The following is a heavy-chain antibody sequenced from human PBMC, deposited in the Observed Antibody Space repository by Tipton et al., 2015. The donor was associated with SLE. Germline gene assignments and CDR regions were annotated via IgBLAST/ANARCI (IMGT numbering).Heavy chain of an antibody. D-gene: IGHD6-19*01. V-gene: IGHV4-61*01. CDR2: IYYSGST. CDR3: ARGGGQWAFDI. Sequence: TLSLTCTVSGGSVSSGSYYWSWIRQPPGKGLEWIGYIYYSGSTNYNPSLKSRVTISVDTSKNQFSLKLSSVTAADTAVYYCARGGGQWAFDIWGQGTMVTVSS. CDR1: GGSVSSGSYY. J-gene: IGHJ3*02.